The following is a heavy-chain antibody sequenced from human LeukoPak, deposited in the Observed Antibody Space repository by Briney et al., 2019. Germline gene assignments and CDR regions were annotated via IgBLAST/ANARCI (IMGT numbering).Heavy chain of an antibody. CDR2: IFYSGKT. CDR1: NGSMTSDSYY. V-gene: IGHV4-39*02. D-gene: IGHD2-2*03. Sequence: SETLSLTCSVSNGSMTSDSYYWAWVRQPPGKGLEWIGSIFYSGKTYYSASLKSRVTVSLDTSKKNFSLRLSSVTAADTAVYYCARIWIVGTCFAAWGQGALVTVS. J-gene: IGHJ5*02. CDR3: ARIWIVGTCFAA.